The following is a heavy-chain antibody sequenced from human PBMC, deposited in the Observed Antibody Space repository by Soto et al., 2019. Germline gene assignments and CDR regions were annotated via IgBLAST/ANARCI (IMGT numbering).Heavy chain of an antibody. Sequence: QVQLQESGPGLVKPSQTLSLNCSVSGVSINSGDYYWSWIRQHAGQGLEWIGYIFYSGTTLYNPSLQNRVTISLNASHNQFSLEMSSVTAADTAVYYCAKVRGHAFDIRRQGTMVTVSS. CDR2: IFYSGTT. CDR3: AKVRGHAFDI. V-gene: IGHV4-31*03. CDR1: GVSINSGDYY. J-gene: IGHJ3*02.